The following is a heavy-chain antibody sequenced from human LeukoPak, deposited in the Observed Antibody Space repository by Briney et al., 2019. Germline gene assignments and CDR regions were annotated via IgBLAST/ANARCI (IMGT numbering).Heavy chain of an antibody. CDR2: IKQDGSEK. CDR3: ARERQLGIAAAGSDY. Sequence: PGGSLRLSCAASGFTFSSYWMSWVRQAPGKGLEWVANIKQDGSEKYYVDSVKGRFTISRDNAKNSLYLQMNSLRAEDTAVYYCARERQLGIAAAGSDYWGQGTLVTVSS. J-gene: IGHJ4*02. D-gene: IGHD6-13*01. V-gene: IGHV3-7*01. CDR1: GFTFSSYW.